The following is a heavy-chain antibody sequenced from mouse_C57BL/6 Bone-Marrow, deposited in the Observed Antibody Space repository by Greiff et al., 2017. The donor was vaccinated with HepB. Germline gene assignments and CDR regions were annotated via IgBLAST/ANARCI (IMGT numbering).Heavy chain of an antibody. CDR2: INPNNGGT. V-gene: IGHV1-26*01. D-gene: IGHD2-2*01. CDR1: GYTFTDYY. Sequence: VQLQQSGPELVKPGASVKISCKASGYTFTDYYMNWVKQSHGKSLEWIGDINPNNGGTSYNQKFKGKATLTVDKSSSTAYMELRSLTSEDSAVYYCARHYGYDAYWGQGTLVTVSA. CDR3: ARHYGYDAY. J-gene: IGHJ3*01.